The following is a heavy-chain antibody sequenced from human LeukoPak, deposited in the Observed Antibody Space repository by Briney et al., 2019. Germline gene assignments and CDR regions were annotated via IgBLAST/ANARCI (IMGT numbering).Heavy chain of an antibody. J-gene: IGHJ4*02. Sequence: GASVKVSCKASGYTFTSYGISWVRQAPGQGLEWMGWISAYNGNTNYAQKLQGRVTMTTDTSTSTAYMELRSLRSDDTAVYYCAREIFRYSSSFDRVPLGNDYWGQGTLVTVSS. CDR1: GYTFTSYG. CDR3: AREIFRYSSSFDRVPLGNDY. D-gene: IGHD6-6*01. CDR2: ISAYNGNT. V-gene: IGHV1-18*01.